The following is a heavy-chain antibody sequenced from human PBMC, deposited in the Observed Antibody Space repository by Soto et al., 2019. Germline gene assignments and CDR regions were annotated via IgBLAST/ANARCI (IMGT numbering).Heavy chain of an antibody. D-gene: IGHD3-22*01. CDR1: GYTFTSYG. V-gene: IGHV1-18*04. Sequence: ASVKVSCKASGYTFTSYGISWVRQAPGQGLEWMGWISAYNGNTNYAQKLQGRVTMTTDTSTSTAYMELRSLRSDDTAVYCCAKDQYYYDSSGYLDWGQGTLVTVSS. CDR2: ISAYNGNT. J-gene: IGHJ4*02. CDR3: AKDQYYYDSSGYLD.